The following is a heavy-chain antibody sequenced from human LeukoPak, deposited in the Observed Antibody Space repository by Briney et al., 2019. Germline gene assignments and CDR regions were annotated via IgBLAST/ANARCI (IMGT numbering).Heavy chain of an antibody. V-gene: IGHV1-69*04. D-gene: IGHD2-2*01. CDR1: GGTFSSYA. J-gene: IGHJ5*02. CDR3: ARGRRYCSSTSCYSWFDP. Sequence: GSSVKVSCKASGGTFSSYAISWVRQAPGQGLEWMGRIIPILGIANYAQKFQGRVTITADKSTSTAYVELSSLRSEDTAVYYCARGRRYCSSTSCYSWFDPWGQGTLVTVSS. CDR2: IIPILGIA.